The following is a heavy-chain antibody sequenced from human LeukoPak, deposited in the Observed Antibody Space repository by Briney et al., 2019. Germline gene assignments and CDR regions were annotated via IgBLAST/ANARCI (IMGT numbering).Heavy chain of an antibody. J-gene: IGHJ4*02. V-gene: IGHV3-23*01. CDR1: GFTFSSYA. Sequence: GGSPRLSCAASGFTFSSYAMSWVRQAPGKGLEWVSAISGSGGSTYYADSVKGRFTISRDNSKNTLYLQMNSLRAEDTAVYYCAKDKAFGGGFLYYFDYWGQGTLVTVSS. D-gene: IGHD3-3*01. CDR3: AKDKAFGGGFLYYFDY. CDR2: ISGSGGST.